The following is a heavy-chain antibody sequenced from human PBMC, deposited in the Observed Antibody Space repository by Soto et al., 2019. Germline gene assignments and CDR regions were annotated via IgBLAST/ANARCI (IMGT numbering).Heavy chain of an antibody. J-gene: IGHJ6*02. CDR2: VSNDGSDK. CDR1: GFIFNSYG. Sequence: GGSLRLSCAASGFIFNSYGMHWVRQAPGKGLEWVAVVSNDGSDKYYADLVEGRFTISRDNSKNTLFLQMNSLRVKDTAVYYCAKDEATRYYYGMDVWGQGTTVTVSS. V-gene: IGHV3-30*18. CDR3: AKDEATRYYYGMDV.